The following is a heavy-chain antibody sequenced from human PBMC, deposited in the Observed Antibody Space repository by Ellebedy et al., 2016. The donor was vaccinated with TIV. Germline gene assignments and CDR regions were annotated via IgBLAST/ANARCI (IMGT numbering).Heavy chain of an antibody. CDR3: ARHYVDTAVGLAFDY. J-gene: IGHJ4*02. D-gene: IGHD5-18*01. V-gene: IGHV4-59*08. Sequence: MPGGSLRLSCTVSGGSIRNYYCNWIRQPPGKGLEWIGHMYYSGSRNYNPSLKSRVTISADSSKNQFSLKLSSVTAAETAVYYCARHYVDTAVGLAFDYWGQGTLVTVSS. CDR1: GGSIRNYY. CDR2: MYYSGSR.